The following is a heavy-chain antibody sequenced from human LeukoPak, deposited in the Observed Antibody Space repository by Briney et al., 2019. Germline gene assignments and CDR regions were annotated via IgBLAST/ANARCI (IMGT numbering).Heavy chain of an antibody. CDR3: ATQRDRGDPIPHY. J-gene: IGHJ4*02. D-gene: IGHD3-16*01. V-gene: IGHV4-31*03. Sequence: PSETLSLTRTVSGGSISSGGYYWSWIRQHPGKGLEWIGYIYYSGSTYYNPSLKSRVTISVDTYKNQFSLKLSSVTAADTAVYYCATQRDRGDPIPHYWGQGTLVTVSS. CDR1: GGSISSGGYY. CDR2: IYYSGST.